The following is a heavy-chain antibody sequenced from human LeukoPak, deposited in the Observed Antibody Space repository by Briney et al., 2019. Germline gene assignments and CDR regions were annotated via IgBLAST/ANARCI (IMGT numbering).Heavy chain of an antibody. J-gene: IGHJ3*02. D-gene: IGHD3-9*01. CDR1: GGSISSYY. V-gene: IGHV4-34*01. CDR3: ARRSLRYFDWLNAFDI. CDR2: INHSGST. Sequence: SETLSLTCTVSGGSISSYYWSWIRQPPGKGLEWIGEINHSGSTNYNPSLKSRVTISVDTSKNQFSLKLSSVTAADTAVYYCARRSLRYFDWLNAFDIWGQGTMVTVSS.